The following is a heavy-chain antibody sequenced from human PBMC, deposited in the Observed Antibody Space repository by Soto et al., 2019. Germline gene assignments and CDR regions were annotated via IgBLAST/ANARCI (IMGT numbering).Heavy chain of an antibody. CDR1: GGSISSSSYY. V-gene: IGHV4-39*01. CDR3: ARHFRSYYYYMDV. CDR2: IYYSGST. J-gene: IGHJ6*03. Sequence: PSETLSLTCTVSGGSISSSSYYWGWIRQPPGKGLEWIGSIYYSGSTYYNPSLKSRVTISVDTSKNQFSLKLSSVTAADTAVYYCARHFRSYYYYMDVWGKGTTVTVSS.